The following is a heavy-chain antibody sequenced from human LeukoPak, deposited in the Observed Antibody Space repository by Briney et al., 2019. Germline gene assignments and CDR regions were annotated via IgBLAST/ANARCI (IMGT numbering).Heavy chain of an antibody. CDR1: GFTFSTYW. J-gene: IGHJ4*02. D-gene: IGHD3-3*01. Sequence: GGSLRLSCAASGFTFSTYWMHWVRHTPGKGLVWVSHINSDGSTRGYADSVKGRFTISRDNAKNSLYLQMNSLRAEDTAVYYCARDAHYDFWSGYYSTWPLGYWGQGTLVTVSS. CDR2: INSDGSTR. V-gene: IGHV3-74*01. CDR3: ARDAHYDFWSGYYSTWPLGY.